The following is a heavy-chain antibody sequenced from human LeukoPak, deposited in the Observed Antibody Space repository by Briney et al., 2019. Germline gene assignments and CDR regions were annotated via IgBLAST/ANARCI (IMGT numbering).Heavy chain of an antibody. CDR3: ARGGYYYDSSGYYYGDY. J-gene: IGHJ4*02. V-gene: IGHV3-30*04. D-gene: IGHD3-22*01. CDR1: GFTFSSYA. Sequence: PGGSLRLSCAASGFTFSSYAMHWVRQAPGKGLEWVAVISYDGSNKYYADSVKGRFTISRDNSKNTLYLQMNSLRAEDTAVYYCARGGYYYDSSGYYYGDYWGQGTLVTVSS. CDR2: ISYDGSNK.